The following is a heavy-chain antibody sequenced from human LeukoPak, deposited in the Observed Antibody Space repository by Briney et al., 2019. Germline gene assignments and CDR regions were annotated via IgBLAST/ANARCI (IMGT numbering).Heavy chain of an antibody. CDR3: AIDLPRRESNSFYVYAYYLDV. CDR2: ISDAYGDP. D-gene: IGHD5/OR15-5a*01. J-gene: IGHJ6*03. V-gene: IGHV1-18*01. CDR1: GYSFTSCG. Sequence: SVTVSCKASGYSFTSCGILWVRQAAGRGREWVGWISDAYGDPTIAQKVQDRVTLTTDPSTSTHSQELMSLRLDDTAVYYCAIDLPRRESNSFYVYAYYLDVWSKGTTVIASS.